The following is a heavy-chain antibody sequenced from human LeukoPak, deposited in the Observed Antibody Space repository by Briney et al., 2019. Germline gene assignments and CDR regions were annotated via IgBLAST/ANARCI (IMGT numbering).Heavy chain of an antibody. D-gene: IGHD2-15*01. CDR1: RFTFSSYA. CDR3: ARDRVSGGRGYYFDY. Sequence: GGSLRLSCAASRFTFSSYAMHWGRQALGKGLEWGAVISYDGSNKYYGDSVNGRFTIPRDNSKNTIYLQMNSLRTEDTAVYHCARDRVSGGRGYYFDYWGQGTLITVSS. CDR2: ISYDGSNK. V-gene: IGHV3-30-3*01. J-gene: IGHJ4*02.